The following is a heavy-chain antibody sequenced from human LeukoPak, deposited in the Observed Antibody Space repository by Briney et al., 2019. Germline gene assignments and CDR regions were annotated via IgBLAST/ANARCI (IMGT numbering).Heavy chain of an antibody. V-gene: IGHV3-74*01. CDR1: GFTFINYW. CDR2: INNDGSTT. D-gene: IGHD2-15*01. J-gene: IGHJ4*02. CDR3: ARGGFCSGADCRGSFDY. Sequence: GSLRLSCAASGFTFINYWMHWVRQAPGEGLVWVSHINNDGSTTTYADSVKGRFTISRDNAKNTLYLHVNSLRAEDTAVYYCARGGFCSGADCRGSFDYWGQGFLVTVSS.